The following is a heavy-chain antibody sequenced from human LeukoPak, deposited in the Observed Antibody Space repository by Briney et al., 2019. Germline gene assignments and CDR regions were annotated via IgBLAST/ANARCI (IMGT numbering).Heavy chain of an antibody. CDR3: AREQLWLTSPPPDY. V-gene: IGHV3-30*04. CDR1: GFTFSSYA. Sequence: PGGSLRLSCAASGFTFSSYAMHWVRQAPGKGLEWVAVISYDGSNKYYADSVKGRFTISRDNSKNTLYLQMNSLRAEDTAVYYCAREQLWLTSPPPDYWGQGTLVTVSS. CDR2: ISYDGSNK. D-gene: IGHD5-18*01. J-gene: IGHJ4*02.